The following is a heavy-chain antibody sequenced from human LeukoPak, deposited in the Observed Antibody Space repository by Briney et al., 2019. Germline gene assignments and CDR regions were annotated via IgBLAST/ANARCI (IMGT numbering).Heavy chain of an antibody. CDR3: AKEAEELLRFGEFHYFDY. Sequence: GGSLRLSCAASGFTFSSYGMHWVRQAPGKGLEGVAVISYDGSNKYYADSVKGRFTISRDNSKNTLYLQMNSLRAEDTAVYYCAKEAEELLRFGEFHYFDYRGQGTLVTVSS. V-gene: IGHV3-30*18. CDR1: GFTFSSYG. CDR2: ISYDGSNK. J-gene: IGHJ4*02. D-gene: IGHD3-10*01.